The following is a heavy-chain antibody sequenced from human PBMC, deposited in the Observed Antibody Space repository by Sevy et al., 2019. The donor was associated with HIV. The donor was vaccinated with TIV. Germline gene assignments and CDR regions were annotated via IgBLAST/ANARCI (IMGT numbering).Heavy chain of an antibody. Sequence: SETLSLTCAVSGYSISSDYYWGWIRQPPGKVLEWIGSIYHSGYSYYNPSLKSRVTISVDTSKNQFSLKLSSVTAADTAVYYCARAIGTQVAGLYYFDYWGQGTLVTVSS. CDR1: GYSISSDYY. CDR3: ARAIGTQVAGLYYFDY. V-gene: IGHV4-38-2*01. CDR2: IYHSGYS. J-gene: IGHJ4*02. D-gene: IGHD6-19*01.